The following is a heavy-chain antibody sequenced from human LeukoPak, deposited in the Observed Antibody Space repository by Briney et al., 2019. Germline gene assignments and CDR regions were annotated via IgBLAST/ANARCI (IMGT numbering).Heavy chain of an antibody. Sequence: GGSLRLSCAASGFTFSSYAMHWVRQAPGKGLEWVAVISYDGSNKYYADSVKGRFTISRDNSKNTLYLQMNSLRSEDTAVYYCARLGGLGSDCSSTSCSPFDYWGQGTLVTVSS. D-gene: IGHD2-2*01. CDR3: ARLGGLGSDCSSTSCSPFDY. J-gene: IGHJ4*02. CDR1: GFTFSSYA. CDR2: ISYDGSNK. V-gene: IGHV3-30*01.